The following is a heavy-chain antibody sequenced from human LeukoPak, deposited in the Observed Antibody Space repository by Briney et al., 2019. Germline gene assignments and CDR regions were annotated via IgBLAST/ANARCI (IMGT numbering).Heavy chain of an antibody. V-gene: IGHV4-39*01. D-gene: IGHD6-6*01. CDR2: IFYSGSA. CDR1: GDSISSTSYY. CDR3: ARTFIAARLFDY. J-gene: IGHJ4*02. Sequence: PSETLSLTCIVSGDSISSTSYYWAWIRQPPGKGLEWIGMIFYSGSAYYTPSLRGRVTISVDTSKNQFSLKLSSVTAADTAVYYCARTFIAARLFDYWGQGTLVTVSS.